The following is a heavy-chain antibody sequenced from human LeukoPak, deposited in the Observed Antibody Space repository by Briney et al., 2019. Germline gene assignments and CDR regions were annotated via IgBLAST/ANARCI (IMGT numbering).Heavy chain of an antibody. Sequence: PSETLSLTCAVYGGYFSGYYWSWIRQPPGKGLEWIGEINHSGSTNYNPSLKSRVTISVDTSKNQFSLKLSSGTAADTAVYYCARGDRVRYCSSTSCYRTYNWFDPWGQGTLVTVSS. CDR1: GGYFSGYY. CDR2: INHSGST. CDR3: ARGDRVRYCSSTSCYRTYNWFDP. V-gene: IGHV4-34*01. D-gene: IGHD2-2*02. J-gene: IGHJ5*02.